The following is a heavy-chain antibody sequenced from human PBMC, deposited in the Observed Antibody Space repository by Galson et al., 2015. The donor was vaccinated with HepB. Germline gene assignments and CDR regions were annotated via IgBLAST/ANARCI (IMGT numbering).Heavy chain of an antibody. CDR1: GFTFSSYA. J-gene: IGHJ4*02. Sequence: SLRLSCAASGFTFSSYAMHWVRQAPGKGLEWVAVISYDGSNKYYADSVKGRFTISRDNSKNTLYLQMNSLRAEDTAVYYCARGMIVVVPFDYWGQGTLVTVSS. CDR2: ISYDGSNK. D-gene: IGHD3-22*01. CDR3: ARGMIVVVPFDY. V-gene: IGHV3-30*04.